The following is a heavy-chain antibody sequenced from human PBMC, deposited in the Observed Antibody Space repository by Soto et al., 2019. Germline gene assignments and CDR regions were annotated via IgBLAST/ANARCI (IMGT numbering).Heavy chain of an antibody. J-gene: IGHJ6*02. Sequence: QVQLVQSGAEVKKPGASVKVSCKASGYTFTSYGISWVRQAPGQGLEWMGWISAYNGNTNYAQKLQGRVTMTTDTSTSTAYMELRSRRSDDTAVYYCARVNYYASGSYYYYHMDVWGQGTTVTVSS. D-gene: IGHD3-10*01. CDR3: ARVNYYASGSYYYYHMDV. V-gene: IGHV1-18*01. CDR2: ISAYNGNT. CDR1: GYTFTSYG.